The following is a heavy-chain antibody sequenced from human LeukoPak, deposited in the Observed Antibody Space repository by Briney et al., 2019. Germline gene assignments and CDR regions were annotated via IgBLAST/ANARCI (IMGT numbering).Heavy chain of an antibody. CDR1: GFTLSSYY. Sequence: GGSLRLSCAASGFTLSSYYMNWVRQAPGKGLEWVSSISTSSNYIYYADSMKGRFTISRDNAKNSLYLQMNSLRAEDTAVYYCARDTGYYDSTGYDYWGQGTLVTVSS. V-gene: IGHV3-21*01. J-gene: IGHJ4*02. D-gene: IGHD3-22*01. CDR2: ISTSSNYI. CDR3: ARDTGYYDSTGYDY.